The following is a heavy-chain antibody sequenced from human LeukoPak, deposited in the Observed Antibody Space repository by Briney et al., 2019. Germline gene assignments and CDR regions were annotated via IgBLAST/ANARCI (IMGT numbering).Heavy chain of an antibody. Sequence: GASVKVSCKASGYTFTGYYMHWVRQAPGQGLEWMGWINPNSGGTNYAQKFQGRVTMTRDTSISTAYMELSRLRSDDTAAYYCARPKQPSAPWASAFWFDPWGQGTLVTVSS. CDR3: ARPKQPSAPWASAFWFDP. D-gene: IGHD6-13*01. CDR1: GYTFTGYY. V-gene: IGHV1-2*02. CDR2: INPNSGGT. J-gene: IGHJ5*02.